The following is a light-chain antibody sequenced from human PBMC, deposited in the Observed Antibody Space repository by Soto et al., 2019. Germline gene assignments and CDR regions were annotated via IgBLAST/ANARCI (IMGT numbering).Light chain of an antibody. Sequence: EIVMTQSPATLSVSPGERATLSCRASQSLSGKLAWYQQKPGHAPRLLIHATSTRATGIPARFSGSGSGTEFTLTISSLQSEDFALYYCQQYDNWPFTFGPGTKVDIK. CDR1: QSLSGK. CDR2: ATS. J-gene: IGKJ3*01. V-gene: IGKV3-15*01. CDR3: QQYDNWPFT.